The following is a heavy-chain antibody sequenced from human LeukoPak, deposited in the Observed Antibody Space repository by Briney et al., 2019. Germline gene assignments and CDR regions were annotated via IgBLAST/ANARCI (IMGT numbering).Heavy chain of an antibody. Sequence: GGSLRLSCAASGFTFSNAWMSWVRQAPGKGLEWVGRIKSKTDGGTTDYAAPVKGRFTISRDDSKNTLYLQMNSLKTEDTAVYYCTTESSSWYRDFDYWGQGTLATVSS. CDR1: GFTFSNAW. J-gene: IGHJ4*02. CDR2: IKSKTDGGTT. V-gene: IGHV3-15*01. D-gene: IGHD6-13*01. CDR3: TTESSSWYRDFDY.